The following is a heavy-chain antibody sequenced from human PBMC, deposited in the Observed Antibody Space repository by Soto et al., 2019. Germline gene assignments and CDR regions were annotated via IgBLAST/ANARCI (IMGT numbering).Heavy chain of an antibody. D-gene: IGHD1-1*01. CDR2: IDPSDSFA. CDR3: ARHDGGGTTSSYYGMDV. Sequence: GESLKISCRGSGYSFTNYWITWVRQMPGKGLEWMGRIDPSDSFATYSPSFQGHVTISADTSTTTAYLQWSSLKASDTAIYFCARHDGGGTTSSYYGMDVWGQGTSVTVSS. V-gene: IGHV5-10-1*01. CDR1: GYSFTNYW. J-gene: IGHJ6*02.